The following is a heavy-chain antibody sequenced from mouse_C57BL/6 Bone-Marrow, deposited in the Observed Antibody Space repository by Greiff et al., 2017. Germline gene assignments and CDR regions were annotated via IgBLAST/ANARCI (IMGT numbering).Heavy chain of an antibody. CDR3: ATNSYFYYAMDY. CDR1: GFSLTSYG. J-gene: IGHJ4*01. CDR2: IWSGGST. V-gene: IGHV2-2*01. Sequence: VKLMESGPGLVQPSQSLSITCTVSGFSLTSYGVHWVRQSPGKGLEWLGVIWSGGSTDYNAAFISRMSISKDNSKSQVFFKRNSLQADETAIYYGATNSYFYYAMDYWGQETSVTGSS.